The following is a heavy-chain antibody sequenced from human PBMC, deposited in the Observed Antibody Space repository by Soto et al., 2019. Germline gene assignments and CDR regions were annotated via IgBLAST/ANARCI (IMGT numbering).Heavy chain of an antibody. D-gene: IGHD3-3*01. CDR1: GFTFSSYA. J-gene: IGHJ6*02. Sequence: LRLSCAASGFTFSSYAMHWVRQAPGKGLEWVAVISYDGSNKYYADSVKGRFTISRDNSKYTLYLQMNSLRAEDTAVYYCARDRLRFLEWVLDYYYYGMDVWGQGTTVTVSS. V-gene: IGHV3-30-3*01. CDR3: ARDRLRFLEWVLDYYYYGMDV. CDR2: ISYDGSNK.